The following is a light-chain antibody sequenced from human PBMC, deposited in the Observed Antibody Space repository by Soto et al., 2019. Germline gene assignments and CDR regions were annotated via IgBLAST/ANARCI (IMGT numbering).Light chain of an antibody. J-gene: IGLJ2*01. CDR1: SSDVGAYDY. Sequence: QSVLTQPPSVSGSPGQSVSISCTGTSSDVGAYDYVSWYQQHAGKAPKLMIYDVNRRPSGVLDRFSGSKSGNTASLTISGLQAEDEADYYCSSLGGSEIVIFGGGTKLTVL. V-gene: IGLV2-11*01. CDR3: SSLGGSEIVI. CDR2: DVN.